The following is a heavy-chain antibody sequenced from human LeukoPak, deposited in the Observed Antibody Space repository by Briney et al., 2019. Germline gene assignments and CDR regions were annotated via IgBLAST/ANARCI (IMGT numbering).Heavy chain of an antibody. CDR3: ARARWYSSSPPSDY. D-gene: IGHD6-6*01. CDR2: IYYSGST. V-gene: IGHV4-59*01. Sequence: SETLSLTCTVSGGSISSYYWSWIRQPPGKGLEWIGYIYYSGSTNYNPSLKSRVTISVDTSKNQFSLKLSSVTAADTAVYYCARARWYSSSPPSDYWGQGTLVTDSS. CDR1: GGSISSYY. J-gene: IGHJ4*02.